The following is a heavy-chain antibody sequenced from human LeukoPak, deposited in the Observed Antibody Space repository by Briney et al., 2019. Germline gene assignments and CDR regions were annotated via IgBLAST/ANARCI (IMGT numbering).Heavy chain of an antibody. Sequence: GGSLRLSCAASGFTFSSDSMNCVSQAPGKGLEWVSSISSSSSYIYYADSVKGRFTISRDNAKNSLYLQMNSLRAEDTAVYYCARSGCWSGDSFFDYWGQGTLVTVSS. CDR3: ARSGCWSGDSFFDY. J-gene: IGHJ4*02. CDR1: GFTFSSDS. D-gene: IGHD3-3*01. V-gene: IGHV3-21*01. CDR2: ISSSSSYI.